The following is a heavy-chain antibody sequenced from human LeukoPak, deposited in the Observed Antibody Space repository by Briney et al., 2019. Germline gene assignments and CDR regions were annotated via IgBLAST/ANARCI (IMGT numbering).Heavy chain of an antibody. D-gene: IGHD4-23*01. V-gene: IGHV4-59*01. CDR2: IYYSGST. Sequence: SETLSLTCTVSGGSMRDYYWSWIRQPPGKGLEWIGYIYYSGSTNYNPSLKSRVTMSVDTSKNQFSLKLSSVTAADTAVYYCARRDYGGPRAADYWGQGTLVTVSS. J-gene: IGHJ4*02. CDR3: ARRDYGGPRAADY. CDR1: GGSMRDYY.